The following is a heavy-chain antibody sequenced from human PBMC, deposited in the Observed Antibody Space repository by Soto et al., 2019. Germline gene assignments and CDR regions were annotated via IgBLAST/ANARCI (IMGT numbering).Heavy chain of an antibody. Sequence: PGGSLRLSCAASGFTFSSYAMSWVRQAPGKGLEWVSAISGSGGSTYYADSVKGRFTISRDNSKNTLYLQMNSLRAEDTAVYYCAKPDSSGWYGDPFDYWGQGTLVTVSS. CDR3: AKPDSSGWYGDPFDY. CDR1: GFTFSSYA. D-gene: IGHD6-19*01. CDR2: ISGSGGST. V-gene: IGHV3-23*01. J-gene: IGHJ4*02.